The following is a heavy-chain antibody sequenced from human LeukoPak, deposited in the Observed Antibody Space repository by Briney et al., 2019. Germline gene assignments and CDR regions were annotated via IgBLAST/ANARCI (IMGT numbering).Heavy chain of an antibody. V-gene: IGHV4-59*10. CDR1: GESFSGYY. D-gene: IGHD6-13*01. CDR3: ARVAAAGSFDY. Sequence: KTSETLSLTCAVYGESFSGYYWSWIRQPAGKGLEWIGRIYTSGSTNYNPSLKSRVTMSVDTSKNQFSLKLSSVTAADTAVYYCARVAAAGSFDYWGQGTLVTVSS. CDR2: IYTSGST. J-gene: IGHJ4*02.